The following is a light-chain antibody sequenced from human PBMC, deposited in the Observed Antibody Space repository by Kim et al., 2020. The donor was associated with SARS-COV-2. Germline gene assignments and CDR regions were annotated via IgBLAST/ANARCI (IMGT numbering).Light chain of an antibody. Sequence: DKDVCGYQQRPGQSPVLVIYQNTKRPSGIPGRFSGSNSANTATLTVSGTQALDEADYYCQSWDSSIIVFGGGTQLTVL. V-gene: IGLV3-1*01. J-gene: IGLJ2*01. CDR1: DKD. CDR2: QNT. CDR3: QSWDSSIIV.